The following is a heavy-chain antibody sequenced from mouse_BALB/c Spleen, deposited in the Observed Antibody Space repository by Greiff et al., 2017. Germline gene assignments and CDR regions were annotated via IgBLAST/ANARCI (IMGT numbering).Heavy chain of an antibody. Sequence: DVKLVESGGGLVQPGGSRKLSCAASGFTFSSFGMHWVRQAPEKGLEWVAYISSGSSTIYYADTVKGRFTISRDDPKNTLFLQMTSLRSEDTAMYYCARDWDSAMDYWGQGTSVTVSS. V-gene: IGHV5-17*02. CDR3: ARDWDSAMDY. J-gene: IGHJ4*01. CDR1: GFTFSSFG. D-gene: IGHD4-1*01. CDR2: ISSGSSTI.